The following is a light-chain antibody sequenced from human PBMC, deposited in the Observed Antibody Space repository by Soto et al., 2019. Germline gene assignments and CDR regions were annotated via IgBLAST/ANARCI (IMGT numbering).Light chain of an antibody. CDR2: DAS. V-gene: IGKV1-33*01. CDR3: QQYDNLLAPT. Sequence: DIQMTQSPSSLSACVGDRVTITGQASQDINSYLNWFQQKPGKAPKLLIFDASNLQRAVPSRFSGTGSGTDFTFTISGQQPEDFATYFCQQYDNLLAPTFGGGTKVDIK. J-gene: IGKJ4*01. CDR1: QDINSY.